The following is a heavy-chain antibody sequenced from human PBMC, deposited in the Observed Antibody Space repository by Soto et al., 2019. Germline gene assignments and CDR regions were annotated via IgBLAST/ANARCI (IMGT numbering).Heavy chain of an antibody. D-gene: IGHD2-2*01. CDR1: GFTFGDYG. CDR2: IRSKTYGETT. CDR3: TRALRYCTSTNCYFAFDF. J-gene: IGHJ3*01. V-gene: IGHV3-49*03. Sequence: GGSLRLSCTTSGFTFGDYGMSWFRQAPGKGLEWGGLIRSKTYGETTEYAASVRGRFTISRDDSKSIAYPQMNSLKTDDTAVYYCTRALRYCTSTNCYFAFDFWGPGTMVTVSS.